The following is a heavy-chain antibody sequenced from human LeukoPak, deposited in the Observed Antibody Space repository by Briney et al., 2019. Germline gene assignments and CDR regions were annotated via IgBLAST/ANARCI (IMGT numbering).Heavy chain of an antibody. CDR3: ERRKSVIGYWDY. CDR1: GGSINSSSYW. D-gene: IGHD3-22*01. J-gene: IGHJ4*02. V-gene: IGHV4-39*01. CDR2: IYYSGST. Sequence: SETLSLTCTVSGGSINSSSYWWGWIRQPPGKGLEWIGSIYYSGSTYYNPSLKTRVTISVDTSKNQFSMKLSSVTAADTAVYCCERRKSVIGYWDYWGQGTLVTVSS.